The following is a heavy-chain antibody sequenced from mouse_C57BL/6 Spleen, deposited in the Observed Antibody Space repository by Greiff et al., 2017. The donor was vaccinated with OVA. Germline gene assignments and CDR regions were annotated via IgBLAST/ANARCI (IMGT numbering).Heavy chain of an antibody. V-gene: IGHV5-17*01. J-gene: IGHJ3*01. Sequence: VQLKESGGGLVKPGGSLKLSCAASGFTFSDYGMHWVRQAPEKGLEWVAYISSGSSTISYADTVKGRFTISRDNAKNTLFLQMTSLRSEDTAMYYCARDDGYYGFAYWGQGTLVTVSA. CDR3: ARDDGYYGFAY. D-gene: IGHD2-3*01. CDR1: GFTFSDYG. CDR2: ISSGSSTI.